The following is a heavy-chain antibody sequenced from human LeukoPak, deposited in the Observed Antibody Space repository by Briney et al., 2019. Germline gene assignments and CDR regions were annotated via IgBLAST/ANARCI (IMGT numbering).Heavy chain of an antibody. Sequence: SETLSLTCAVSGGSISSGGYSWSWIRQPPGKGLEWIGSIYYSGSTYYNPSLKSRVTISVDTSKNQFSLKLSSVTAADTAVYYCARDIYYDSSEPHPWGQGTLVTVSS. D-gene: IGHD3-22*01. CDR3: ARDIYYDSSEPHP. CDR2: IYYSGST. J-gene: IGHJ5*02. CDR1: GGSISSGGYS. V-gene: IGHV4-39*07.